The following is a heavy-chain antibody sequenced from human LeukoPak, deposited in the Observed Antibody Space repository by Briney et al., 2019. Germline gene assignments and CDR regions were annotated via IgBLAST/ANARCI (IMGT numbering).Heavy chain of an antibody. V-gene: IGHV1-69*05. CDR1: GGTFSSYA. CDR3: ARQGHGGYSYGGEFDY. J-gene: IGHJ4*02. CDR2: IIPIFGTA. D-gene: IGHD5-18*01. Sequence: ASVRVSXKASGGTFSSYAISWVRQAPGQGLEWMGGIIPIFGTANYAQKFQGRVTITTDESTSTAYMELSSLRSEDTAVYYCARQGHGGYSYGGEFDYWGQGTLVTVSS.